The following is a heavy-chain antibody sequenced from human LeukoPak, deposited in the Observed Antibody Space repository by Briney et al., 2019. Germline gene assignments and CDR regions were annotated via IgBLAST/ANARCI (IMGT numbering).Heavy chain of an antibody. V-gene: IGHV3-23*01. D-gene: IGHD6-19*01. CDR2: ISGSGGST. Sequence: GGSLRLSCAASGFTFSSYAMSWVRQAPGKGLEWVSAISGSGGSTYYADSVKGRFTISRDNSKNTLYLQMNSLRAEDTAVYYCAASPSPMSSGWFYYWGRGTLVTVSS. CDR1: GFTFSSYA. J-gene: IGHJ4*02. CDR3: AASPSPMSSGWFYY.